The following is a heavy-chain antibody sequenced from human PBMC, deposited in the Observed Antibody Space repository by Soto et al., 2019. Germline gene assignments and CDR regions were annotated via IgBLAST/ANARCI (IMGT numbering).Heavy chain of an antibody. J-gene: IGHJ2*01. CDR3: ASDTYGSLAYWYFDL. Sequence: QVQLQESGPGLVKPSETLSLTCNVSGGYISAYYWSWIRQPPGKGLEWIGYMYNLGTPKYNPSLKSRVTISVDTTKSRLTLQLRSLTAADTAVYYCASDTYGSLAYWYFDLWGRGALVTVSS. CDR2: MYNLGTP. CDR1: GGYISAYY. D-gene: IGHD3-10*01. V-gene: IGHV4-59*01.